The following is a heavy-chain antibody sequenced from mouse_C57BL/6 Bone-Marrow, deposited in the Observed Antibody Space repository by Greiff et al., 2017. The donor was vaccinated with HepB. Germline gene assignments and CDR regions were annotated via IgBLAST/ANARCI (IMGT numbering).Heavy chain of an antibody. Sequence: EVKLVESGGDLVKPGGSLKLSCAASGFTFSSYGMSWVRQTPDKRLEWVATISSGGSYTYYPDSVKGRFPISRDNAKNTLYLQMSSLKSEDTAMYYCARHAIYYGYDWGQGTTLTVSS. J-gene: IGHJ2*01. CDR3: ARHAIYYGYD. D-gene: IGHD2-2*01. CDR2: ISSGGSYT. CDR1: GFTFSSYG. V-gene: IGHV5-6*01.